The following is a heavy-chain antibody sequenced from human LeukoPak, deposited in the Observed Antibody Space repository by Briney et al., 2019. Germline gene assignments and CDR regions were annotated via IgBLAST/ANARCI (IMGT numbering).Heavy chain of an antibody. D-gene: IGHD3-22*01. CDR2: ISGSAVSSEST. CDR3: AKKVEFDSRGYYVTWDWYFDV. J-gene: IGHJ2*01. Sequence: TGGSLRLSCAASGFTFSAYAMNWVRQAPGKGLEWVSSISGSAVSSESTYYADSVKGRFTISRDNSKNTLYLQMNSLRAEDTAIYYCAKKVEFDSRGYYVTWDWYFDVWGRGTLVAVSS. CDR1: GFTFSAYA. V-gene: IGHV3-23*01.